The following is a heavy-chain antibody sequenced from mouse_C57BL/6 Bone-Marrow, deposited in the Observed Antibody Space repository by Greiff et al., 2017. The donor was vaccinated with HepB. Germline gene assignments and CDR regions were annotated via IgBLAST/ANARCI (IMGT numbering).Heavy chain of an antibody. J-gene: IGHJ3*01. Sequence: VQFQQSGPELVKPGASVKFSCKASGYAFSSSWMNWVKQRPGKGLEWIGRIYPGDGDTNYTGKFKGKATLTADKSSSTAYLQLSSLPSEDSAVYFGALYGSSEAYWGQGTLVTVSA. V-gene: IGHV1-82*01. CDR3: ALYGSSEAY. D-gene: IGHD1-1*01. CDR1: GYAFSSSW. CDR2: IYPGDGDT.